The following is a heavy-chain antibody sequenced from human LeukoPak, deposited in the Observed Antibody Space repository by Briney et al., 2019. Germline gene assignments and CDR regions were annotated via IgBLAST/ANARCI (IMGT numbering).Heavy chain of an antibody. D-gene: IGHD5-12*01. Sequence: GGPLRLSCAASGFTFSNAWMNWVRQAPGKGLEWVGRIRSKTDGGTTDYAAPVKGRFTISRDDSRKTLYLQMNSLKTEDAAVYFCTTVKWLRVGNDYWGQGTLVTVSS. V-gene: IGHV3-15*01. CDR3: TTVKWLRVGNDY. CDR1: GFTFSNAW. CDR2: IRSKTDGGTT. J-gene: IGHJ4*02.